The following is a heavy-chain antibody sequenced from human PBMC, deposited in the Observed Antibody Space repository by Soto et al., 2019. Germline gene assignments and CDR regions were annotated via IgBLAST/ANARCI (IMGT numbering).Heavy chain of an antibody. CDR3: TRDGDGRMTTNPYYYYGMDV. J-gene: IGHJ6*02. Sequence: SETLSLTCTVSGGSISGYYWSWIRQPSGKGLEWIGNVYYSGGAKYNPSVKRRVPISVDTSKNQFSLNLSSVTAADTAVYYCTRDGDGRMTTNPYYYYGMDVWGPGITVTVSS. CDR2: VYYSGGA. V-gene: IGHV4-59*01. CDR1: GGSISGYY. D-gene: IGHD4-4*01.